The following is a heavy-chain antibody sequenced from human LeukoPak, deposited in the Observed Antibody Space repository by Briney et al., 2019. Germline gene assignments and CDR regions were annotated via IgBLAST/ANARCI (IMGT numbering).Heavy chain of an antibody. CDR1: GYSISSGYY. D-gene: IGHD3-3*01. V-gene: IGHV4-38-2*01. CDR2: IYHSGST. J-gene: IGHJ4*02. Sequence: SETLSLTCAVSGYSISSGYYWGWIRQPPGKGLEWIGSIYHSGSTYYNPSLKSRVTISVDTSKNQFSLKLSSVTAADTAVYYCASVEYYDFWSGYPTYYFDYWGQGTLVTLSS. CDR3: ASVEYYDFWSGYPTYYFDY.